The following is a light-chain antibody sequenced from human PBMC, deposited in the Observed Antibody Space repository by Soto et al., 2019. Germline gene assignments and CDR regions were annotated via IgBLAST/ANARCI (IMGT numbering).Light chain of an antibody. CDR2: GIS. J-gene: IGKJ1*01. CDR1: HTISSSY. CDR3: QQYVTSSPRT. V-gene: IGKV3-20*01. Sequence: EIVLTQSPGTLSLSPGERATLSYRASHTISSSYLAWYQQKPGQAPRLLMYGISRRATDIPDRFSGSGSGTDFTLTITRLEPEDFAVYYCQQYVTSSPRTFGQGTKVDIK.